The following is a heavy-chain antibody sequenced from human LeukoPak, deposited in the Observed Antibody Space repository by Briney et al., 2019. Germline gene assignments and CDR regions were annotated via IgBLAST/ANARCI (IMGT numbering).Heavy chain of an antibody. CDR1: GYTFTSYD. J-gene: IGHJ4*02. CDR3: ARERGPDYDFWSGPLY. D-gene: IGHD3-3*01. V-gene: IGHV1-8*01. Sequence: GASVKVSCKASGYTFTSYDINWVRQATGQGLEWMGWMNPNSGNTGYAQKFQGRVTMTRNTSISTAYMELSSLRSEDTAVYYCARERGPDYDFWSGPLYWGQGTLVTVSS. CDR2: MNPNSGNT.